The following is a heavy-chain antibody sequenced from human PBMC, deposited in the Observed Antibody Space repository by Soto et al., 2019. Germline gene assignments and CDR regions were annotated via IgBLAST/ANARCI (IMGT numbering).Heavy chain of an antibody. J-gene: IGHJ6*02. CDR3: ARFPAIFGVVIIRRYGMDV. Sequence: QVQLQESGLGLVKPSGTLSLTCAVSGGSISSSNWWSWVRQPPGKGLEWIGEIYHSGSTNYNPSLKSRVTISVDKSKNQFSLKLSSVTAADTAVYYCARFPAIFGVVIIRRYGMDVWGQGTTVTVSS. V-gene: IGHV4-4*02. D-gene: IGHD3-3*01. CDR1: GGSISSSNW. CDR2: IYHSGST.